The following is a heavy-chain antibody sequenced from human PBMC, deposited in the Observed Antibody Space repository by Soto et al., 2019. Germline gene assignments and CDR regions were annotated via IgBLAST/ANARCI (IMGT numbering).Heavy chain of an antibody. J-gene: IGHJ6*02. Sequence: ASVKVSCKSSGYTFTKFGISWVRQAPGQGLEWMGWNSAYNDNTNYAQKFQGRVTMTTDTSTSTAHMELRSLRSDDTAVYYCAREGQAPYYYYGMDVWGQGTAVTVSS. CDR3: AREGQAPYYYYGMDV. V-gene: IGHV1-18*01. CDR1: GYTFTKFG. CDR2: NSAYNDNT.